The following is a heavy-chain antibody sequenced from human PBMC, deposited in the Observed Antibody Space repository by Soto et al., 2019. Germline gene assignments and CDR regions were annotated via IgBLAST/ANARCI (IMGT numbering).Heavy chain of an antibody. CDR2: IYHSGST. D-gene: IGHD6-13*01. Sequence: QVQLQESGPGLVKPSGTLSLTCAVSSGSISSSNWWSWVRQPPGKGLEWIGEIYHSGSTNYNPSLKSRVTISVDKSKNQFSLKLSSVTAADTAVYYCARDSSSRSYYYYYMDVWGKGTTVTVSS. V-gene: IGHV4-4*02. CDR3: ARDSSSRSYYYYYMDV. J-gene: IGHJ6*03. CDR1: SGSISSSNW.